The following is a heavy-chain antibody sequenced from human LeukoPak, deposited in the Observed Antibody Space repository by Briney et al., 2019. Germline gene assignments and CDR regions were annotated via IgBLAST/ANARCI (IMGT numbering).Heavy chain of an antibody. V-gene: IGHV4-34*01. J-gene: IGHJ4*02. D-gene: IGHD7-27*01. Sequence: PSETLSLTCAVYGGSFSGYYWSWIRQPPGKGLEWIGEINHSGSTNYNPSLKSRVTISVDTSKNQFSLKLSSVTAADTAVYYCARRNWGSEFDYWGQGTLVTVSS. CDR3: ARRNWGSEFDY. CDR2: INHSGST. CDR1: GGSFSGYY.